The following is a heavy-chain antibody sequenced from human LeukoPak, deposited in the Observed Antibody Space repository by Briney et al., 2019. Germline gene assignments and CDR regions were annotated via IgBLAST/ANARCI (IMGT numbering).Heavy chain of an antibody. D-gene: IGHD3-16*01. CDR2: TYFRPKWYY. V-gene: IGHV6-1*01. J-gene: IGHJ4*02. Sequence: SQTLSLTCAISGDSVSSNSAAWVWFRQSPSRGLEWLARTYFRPKWYYDYAVSVRSRIVISPDTSKNQFSLQLNSVTPDDTAVFFCARSAVGGHNDFWGQGTLVTVSS. CDR3: ARSAVGGHNDF. CDR1: GDSVSSNSAA.